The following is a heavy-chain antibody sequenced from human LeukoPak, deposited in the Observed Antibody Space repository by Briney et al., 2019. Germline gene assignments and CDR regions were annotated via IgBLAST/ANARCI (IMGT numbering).Heavy chain of an antibody. CDR3: ARDIAAAGTHFDY. Sequence: SETLSLTCTVSGGSVSSYYWSWIRQPPGKGLEWIGYIYYSGSTNYNPSLESRVTISVDTSKNQFSLKLSSVTAADTAVYYRARDIAAAGTHFDYWGQGTLVTVSS. CDR2: IYYSGST. J-gene: IGHJ4*02. V-gene: IGHV4-59*02. CDR1: GGSVSSYY. D-gene: IGHD6-13*01.